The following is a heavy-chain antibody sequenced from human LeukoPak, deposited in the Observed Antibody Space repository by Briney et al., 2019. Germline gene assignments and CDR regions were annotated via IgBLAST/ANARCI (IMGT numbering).Heavy chain of an antibody. CDR2: IIPILGIA. V-gene: IGHV1-69*04. D-gene: IGHD1-1*01. CDR3: VRGHGMANTQERN. CDR1: GGTFSSYA. Sequence: ASVKVSCKASGGTFSSYAISWVRQAPGQGLEWMRRIIPILGIANYAQRFQGRVTITADKSTSTAYMELSSLRSEDTAVYYCVRGHGMANTQERNGGQGTLVTVSS. J-gene: IGHJ4*02.